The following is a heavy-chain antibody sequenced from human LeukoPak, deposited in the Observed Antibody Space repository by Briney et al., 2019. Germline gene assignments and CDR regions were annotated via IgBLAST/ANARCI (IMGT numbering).Heavy chain of an antibody. CDR3: AGDAPGGDSGGYYGGGGYYFDY. V-gene: IGHV3-33*01. Sequence: GGSLRLSCAASGFTFSSYGMHWVRQAPGKGLEWVAVIWYDGSNKYYADSVKGRFTISRDNSKNTLYLQMNSLRAEDTAVYYCAGDAPGGDSGGYYGGGGYYFDYWGQGTLVTVSS. D-gene: IGHD3-10*01. CDR1: GFTFSSYG. CDR2: IWYDGSNK. J-gene: IGHJ4*02.